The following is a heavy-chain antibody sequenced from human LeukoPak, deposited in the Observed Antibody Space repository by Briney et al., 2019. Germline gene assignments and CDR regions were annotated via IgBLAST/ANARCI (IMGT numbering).Heavy chain of an antibody. CDR1: GFIFSSYT. CDR2: ISSSSSYK. J-gene: IGHJ4*02. CDR3: ARGGVYSSSAPDY. V-gene: IGHV3-21*01. Sequence: GGSLRLSCAASGFIFSSYTMNWVRQAPGKGLEWVSSISSSSSYKYYADSVKGRFTISRDNAKNTLYLQMNSLRAEDTAVYYCARGGVYSSSAPDYWGQGTLVTVSS. D-gene: IGHD6-6*01.